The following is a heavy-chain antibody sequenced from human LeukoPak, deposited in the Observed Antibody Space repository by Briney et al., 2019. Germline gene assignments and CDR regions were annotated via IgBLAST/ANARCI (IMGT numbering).Heavy chain of an antibody. CDR3: AKVAGIAVGYFDY. J-gene: IGHJ4*02. Sequence: GGSLRLSCAASGFTFSSYGMHWVRQAPGKGLEWVAVISYDGSNKYYADSVKGRFTISRDNSKNTLYLQMNSLRAEDTAVYYCAKVAGIAVGYFDYWGQGTLVTVSS. CDR1: GFTFSSYG. V-gene: IGHV3-30*18. D-gene: IGHD6-19*01. CDR2: ISYDGSNK.